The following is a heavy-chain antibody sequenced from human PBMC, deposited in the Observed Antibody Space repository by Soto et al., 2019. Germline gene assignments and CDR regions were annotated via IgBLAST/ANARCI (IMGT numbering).Heavy chain of an antibody. D-gene: IGHD2-8*02. J-gene: IGHJ4*02. V-gene: IGHV3-30*03. CDR3: TGEVASGY. Sequence: QVQLVESGGGVVQPGRSLRLSCAVSGVTVSNYGMHWVRQAPGKGLEWVAVISRDGGTKYYADSVKGRFTISRDYSRNTLFLEMNSLRSDDMAVYYCTGEVASGYWGQGTLVTVSS. CDR1: GVTVSNYG. CDR2: ISRDGGTK.